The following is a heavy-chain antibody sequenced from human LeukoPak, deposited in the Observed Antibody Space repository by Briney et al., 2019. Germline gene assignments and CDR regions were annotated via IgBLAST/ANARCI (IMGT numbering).Heavy chain of an antibody. CDR2: IYDSGAA. D-gene: IGHD3-10*01. V-gene: IGHV4-59*11. Sequence: SETLSLTCTVSGGSISPLYWSWIRQPPGKGLEFIGYIYDSGAANYNPSLKSRVTLSVDTSKNQFSLKLSSVTAADTAVYYCARGGVADKYYFDYWGQGTLVTVSS. CDR1: GGSISPLY. J-gene: IGHJ4*02. CDR3: ARGGVADKYYFDY.